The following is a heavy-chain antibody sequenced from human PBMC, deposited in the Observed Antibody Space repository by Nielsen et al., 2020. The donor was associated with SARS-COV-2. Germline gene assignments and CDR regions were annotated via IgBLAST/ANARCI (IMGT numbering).Heavy chain of an antibody. CDR2: IIPIFGTA. CDR1: GGTFSSYA. J-gene: IGHJ6*02. D-gene: IGHD3-9*01. Sequence: SVKVSCKASGGTFSSYAISWVRQAPGQGLEWMGGIIPIFGTANYAQKFQGRVTITADESTSTAYMELSILRSEDTAVYYCARGGGYDILTRRYYGMDVWGQGTTVTVSS. V-gene: IGHV1-69*13. CDR3: ARGGGYDILTRRYYGMDV.